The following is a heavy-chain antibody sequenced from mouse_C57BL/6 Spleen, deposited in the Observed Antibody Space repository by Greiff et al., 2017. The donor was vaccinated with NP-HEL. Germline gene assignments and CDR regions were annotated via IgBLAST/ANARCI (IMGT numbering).Heavy chain of an antibody. CDR2: IWRGGST. CDR1: GFSLTSYG. V-gene: IGHV2-5*01. CDR3: AKKGPGTDYAMDY. Sequence: VQLQQSGPGLVQPSQSLSITCTVSGFSLTSYGVHWVRQSPGKGLEWLGVIWRGGSTDYNAAFMSRLSITKDNSKSQVFFKMNSLQADDTAIYYCAKKGPGTDYAMDYWGQGTSVTVSS. J-gene: IGHJ4*01. D-gene: IGHD4-1*01.